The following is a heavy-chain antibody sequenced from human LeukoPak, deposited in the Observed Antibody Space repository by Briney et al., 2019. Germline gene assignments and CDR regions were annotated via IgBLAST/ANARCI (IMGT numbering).Heavy chain of an antibody. CDR1: GYTFTGYY. CDR3: ARALYYYYDSSGYYYLNWFDP. CDR2: INSNSGGT. J-gene: IGHJ5*02. Sequence: ASVKVSCKASGYTFTGYYMHWVRQAPGQGLEWMGRINSNSGGTNYAQKFQGRVTMTRDTSISTAYMELSRLRSDDTAVYYCARALYYYYDSSGYYYLNWFDPWGQGTLVTVSS. V-gene: IGHV1-2*06. D-gene: IGHD3-22*01.